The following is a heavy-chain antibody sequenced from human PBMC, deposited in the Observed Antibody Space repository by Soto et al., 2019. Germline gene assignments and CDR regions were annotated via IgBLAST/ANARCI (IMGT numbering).Heavy chain of an antibody. CDR3: ASMTNHYYYGMDV. D-gene: IGHD2-8*01. J-gene: IGHJ6*02. CDR2: IKQDGSEK. CDR1: GFTFISYW. Sequence: GGSLRLSCAASGFTFISYWMICFRHSPGKGLEWVANIKQDGSEKYYVDSVKGRFTIPRDNAKNSLYLQMNSLRAEDTAVYYCASMTNHYYYGMDVWGQGTTVTVSS. V-gene: IGHV3-7*01.